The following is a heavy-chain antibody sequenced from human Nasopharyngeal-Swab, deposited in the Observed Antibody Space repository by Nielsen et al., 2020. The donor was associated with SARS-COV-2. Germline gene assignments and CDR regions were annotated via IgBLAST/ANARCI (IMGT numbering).Heavy chain of an antibody. CDR2: FDPEDGET. D-gene: IGHD6-19*01. CDR1: GYTLTELS. V-gene: IGHV1-24*01. J-gene: IGHJ6*02. Sequence: ASVQVSCKVSGYTLTELSMHWVRQAPGKGREWMGGFDPEDGETIYAQKFQGRVTMTEDTSTDTAYMELSSLRSEDTAVYYCATGAAVAGTPISYYYYYGMDVWGQGTTVTISS. CDR3: ATGAAVAGTPISYYYYYGMDV.